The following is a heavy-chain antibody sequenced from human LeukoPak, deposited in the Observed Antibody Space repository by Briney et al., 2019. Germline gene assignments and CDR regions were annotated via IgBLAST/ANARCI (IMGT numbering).Heavy chain of an antibody. D-gene: IGHD3-10*01. CDR2: IYYSGST. CDR1: GGSISSSSYY. CDR3: ARIPWFGEFMVGSYYFDY. J-gene: IGHJ4*02. Sequence: PSETLSLTCTVSGGSISSSSYYWGWIRQPPGKGLEWIGSIYYSGSTYYNPSLKSRVTISVDTSKNQFSLKLSSVTAADTAVYYCARIPWFGEFMVGSYYFDYWGQGTLVTVSS. V-gene: IGHV4-39*01.